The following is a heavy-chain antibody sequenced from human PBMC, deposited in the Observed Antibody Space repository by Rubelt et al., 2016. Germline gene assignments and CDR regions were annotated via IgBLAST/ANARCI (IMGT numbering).Heavy chain of an antibody. D-gene: IGHD3-22*01. Sequence: GKGLEWVSDISGSGLTTYYADSVKGRFTISRDNSKNVLYLQMNSLSAEDTAVYYCAKGGSYYYDSSGYYSRWGQGTLVTASS. J-gene: IGHJ4*02. V-gene: IGHV3-23*01. CDR2: ISGSGLTT. CDR3: AKGGSYYYDSSGYYSR.